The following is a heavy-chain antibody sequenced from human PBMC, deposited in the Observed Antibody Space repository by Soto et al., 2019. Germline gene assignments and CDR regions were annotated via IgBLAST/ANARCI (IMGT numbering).Heavy chain of an antibody. CDR3: ARYCGGDCGRVFDY. V-gene: IGHV4-39*01. D-gene: IGHD2-21*02. J-gene: IGHJ4*02. CDR2: IYYSGST. CDR1: GGSISSSSYY. Sequence: QLQLQESGPGLVKPSETLSLTCTVSGGSISSSSYYWGWIRQPPGKGLEWIGSIYYSGSTYYNPSLKSRVTISVDTSKNQFSLKLSSVTAADTAVYYCARYCGGDCGRVFDYWGQGTLVTVSS.